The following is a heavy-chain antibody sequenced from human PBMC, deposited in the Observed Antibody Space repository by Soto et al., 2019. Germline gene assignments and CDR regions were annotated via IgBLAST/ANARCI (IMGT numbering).Heavy chain of an antibody. J-gene: IGHJ6*02. CDR2: IYHSGTT. D-gene: IGHD3-9*01. Sequence: PSETLSLTCAVSGDSISSGYYWAWIRQPPGKGLEWIGSIYHSGTTYYNPSLKSRVTISVDTSKNQFSLKLSSMTAADTAVYYCARVDILTVYGCMDVWGQGTTVTVSS. CDR1: GDSISSGYY. CDR3: ARVDILTVYGCMDV. V-gene: IGHV4-38-2*01.